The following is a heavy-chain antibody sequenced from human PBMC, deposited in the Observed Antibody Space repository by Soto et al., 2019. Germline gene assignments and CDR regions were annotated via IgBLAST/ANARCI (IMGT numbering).Heavy chain of an antibody. D-gene: IGHD6-13*01. CDR2: ISDSGGST. CDR1: GFTFSRYA. CDR3: ARVRSYSTSWYQYFQH. V-gene: IGHV3-23*01. J-gene: IGHJ1*01. Sequence: GGSLGLSCAASGFTFSRYALSWVRQTPGKGLEWVSAISDSGGSTYYADSVKGRFTISRDNAKNSLYLQMNSLRAEDTAVYYCARVRSYSTSWYQYFQHWGQGTLVTVSP.